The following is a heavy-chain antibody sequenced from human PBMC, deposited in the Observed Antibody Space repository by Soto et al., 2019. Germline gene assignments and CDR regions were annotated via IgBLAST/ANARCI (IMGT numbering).Heavy chain of an antibody. J-gene: IGHJ4*02. V-gene: IGHV3-23*01. CDR3: ARWSYLDY. CDR1: GFSFGSYA. Sequence: PGGSLRLSCAASGFSFGSYALSWVRHAPGKGLEWVSTISGSDGKTFYADSVKGRFSISRDTSQNTLYLQMNSLRADDTAIYYCARWSYLDYWGQGTRVTVSS. D-gene: IGHD3-3*01. CDR2: ISGSDGKT.